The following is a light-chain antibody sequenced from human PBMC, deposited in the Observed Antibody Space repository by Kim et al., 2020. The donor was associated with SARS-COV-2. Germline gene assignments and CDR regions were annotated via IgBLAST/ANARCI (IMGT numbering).Light chain of an antibody. V-gene: IGLV1-44*01. J-gene: IGLJ1*01. Sequence: ELTQPPSTSGTPGQRVTISCSGGTSNIGRNSVNWYRQLPGTAPQLLIYDNNQRPSGVPDRLSGSKSGTSASLAISGLQSEDEADYYCAAWDDSLDGFLFGSGTKVTVL. CDR1: TSNIGRNS. CDR3: AAWDDSLDGFL. CDR2: DNN.